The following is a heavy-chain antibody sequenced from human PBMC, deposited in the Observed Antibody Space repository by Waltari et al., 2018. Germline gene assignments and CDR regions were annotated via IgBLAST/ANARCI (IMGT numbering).Heavy chain of an antibody. V-gene: IGHV3-7*04. Sequence: EVQLVESGGGLVQPGGSLSISCAYYGFTFSSNWIAWVRQAPGRGLEWVANINQDGGETYYGDSVRGRFTISRDNARNSLYLQMDSLRDEDTALYYCARDRGWNTLDYWGQGTLVTVSS. CDR2: INQDGGET. J-gene: IGHJ4*02. D-gene: IGHD6-19*01. CDR3: ARDRGWNTLDY. CDR1: GFTFSSNW.